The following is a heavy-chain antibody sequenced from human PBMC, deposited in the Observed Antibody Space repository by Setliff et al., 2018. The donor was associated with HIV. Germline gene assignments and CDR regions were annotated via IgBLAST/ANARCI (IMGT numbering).Heavy chain of an antibody. Sequence: SETLSLTCTVYGASISDSNSYWGWIRQPPGKRLEWLGNIYYSGNTYYNPSLKSRVTMSVDTSKNQFSLKLSSVTAADTAVYYCARPGRASYYYYMDVWGKGTTVTVSS. CDR2: IYYSGNT. J-gene: IGHJ6*03. CDR1: GASISDSNSY. CDR3: ARPGRASYYYYMDV. V-gene: IGHV4-39*07. D-gene: IGHD3-10*01.